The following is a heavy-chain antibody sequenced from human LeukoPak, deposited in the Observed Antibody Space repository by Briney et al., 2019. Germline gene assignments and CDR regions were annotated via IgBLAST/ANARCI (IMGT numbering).Heavy chain of an antibody. Sequence: ASVKVSCKASGGTFSSYAISWVRQAPGQGLEWMGRIIPILGIANYAQKFQGRVTITADKSTSTAYMELSSLRSEDTAVYYCARGGEMARTWGAFDIWGQGTMVTVSS. D-gene: IGHD3-16*01. CDR2: IIPILGIA. CDR1: GGTFSSYA. V-gene: IGHV1-69*04. CDR3: ARGGEMARTWGAFDI. J-gene: IGHJ3*02.